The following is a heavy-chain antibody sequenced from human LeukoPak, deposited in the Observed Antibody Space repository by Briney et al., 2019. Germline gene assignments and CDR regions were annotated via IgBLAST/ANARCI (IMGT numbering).Heavy chain of an antibody. D-gene: IGHD5-12*01. V-gene: IGHV4-59*01. CDR1: GGSISSYY. J-gene: IGHJ4*02. CDR2: IYYSGST. CDR3: ARGGGDIVLDY. Sequence: KPSETLSLTCTVSGGSISSYYWSWIRQPPGKGLEWIGYIYYSGSTNYNPSLKSRVTISVDTSKNQFSLKLSSVTAADTAVYYYARGGGDIVLDYWGQGTLVTVSS.